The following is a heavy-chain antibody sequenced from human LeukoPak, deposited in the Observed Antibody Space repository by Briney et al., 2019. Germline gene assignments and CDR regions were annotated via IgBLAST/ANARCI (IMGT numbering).Heavy chain of an antibody. J-gene: IGHJ4*02. CDR2: INTNTGNP. D-gene: IGHD3-9*01. Sequence: ASVKVSCKASGYTFTNYDINWVRQAPGQGLEWMGWINTNTGNPTYAQGFTGRFVFSLDTSVSTAYLQISSLKAEDTAVYFCARVGAPLRYFDSLPDYWGQGTLVTVSS. CDR1: GYTFTNYD. CDR3: ARVGAPLRYFDSLPDY. V-gene: IGHV7-4-1*02.